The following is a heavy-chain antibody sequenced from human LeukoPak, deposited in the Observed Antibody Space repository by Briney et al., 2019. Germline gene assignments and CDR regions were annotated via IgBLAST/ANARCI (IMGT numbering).Heavy chain of an antibody. V-gene: IGHV3-48*03. Sequence: GGSLRLSCAASGFTFSSSEMNWVRQAPGKGLEWISYISSSGSDIYYADSVRGRFTVSRDDSKTSLYLQMNSLGTEDTALYYCAKDQGASGWGAFDYWGQGTLVTVSS. CDR1: GFTFSSSE. CDR2: ISSSGSDI. D-gene: IGHD6-19*01. J-gene: IGHJ4*02. CDR3: AKDQGASGWGAFDY.